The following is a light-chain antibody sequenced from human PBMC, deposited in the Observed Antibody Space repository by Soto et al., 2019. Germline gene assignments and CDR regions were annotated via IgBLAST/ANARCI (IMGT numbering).Light chain of an antibody. CDR2: HAS. J-gene: IGKJ5*01. CDR3: QQRSNWPPT. Sequence: MVFIQSPYTLSLSQGERATLSCRASRSLSSDYLAWYQQKPGQAPRLLFYHASRRATGTPDRFSGSGSGTDFTLTISSLEPEDFAVYYCQQRSNWPPTFGQGTLLQVK. V-gene: IGKV3D-20*02. CDR1: RSLSSDY.